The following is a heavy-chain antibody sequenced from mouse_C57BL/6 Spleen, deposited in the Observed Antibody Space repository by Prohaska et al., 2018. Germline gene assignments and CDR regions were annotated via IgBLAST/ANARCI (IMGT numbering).Heavy chain of an antibody. CDR2: IDPANGNT. Sequence: EVQLQKSVAERGRPGASGKLSCTACGCNIKKPYMHWVKQRPEQCLEWIGRIDPANGNTKYAPKFQGKATITADTSSNTAYLQLSSLTSEDTAIYYCARSGPDVWGTGTTVTVSS. CDR3: ARSGPDV. D-gene: IGHD1-3*01. CDR1: GCNIKKPY. V-gene: IGHV14-3*01. J-gene: IGHJ1*03.